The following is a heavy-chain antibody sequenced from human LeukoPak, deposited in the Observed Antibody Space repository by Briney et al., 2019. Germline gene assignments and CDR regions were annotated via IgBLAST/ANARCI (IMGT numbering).Heavy chain of an antibody. Sequence: SETLSLTCTVSGGSISSSSYYWGWIRQPPGKGLEWIGSIYYSGSTYYNPSLKSRVTISVDTSKNQFSLKLSSVTAADTAVYYCAFWSGYFDYWGQGTLVTVSS. CDR3: AFWSGYFDY. J-gene: IGHJ4*02. CDR2: IYYSGST. V-gene: IGHV4-39*01. CDR1: GGSISSSSYY. D-gene: IGHD3-3*01.